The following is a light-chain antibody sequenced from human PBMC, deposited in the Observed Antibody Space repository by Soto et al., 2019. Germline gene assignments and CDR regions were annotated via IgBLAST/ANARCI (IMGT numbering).Light chain of an antibody. CDR2: DNN. V-gene: IGLV1-51*01. Sequence: QSVLTQSPSVSAAPGQKVTISCCGSSSNIGNNYVSWYQQLPGTAPKLLIYDNNKRPSGIPDRFSGSKSGTSGTLDITGLQTGDEADYYCATWDGSLPGEVFGGGPKLTVL. J-gene: IGLJ2*01. CDR3: ATWDGSLPGEV. CDR1: SSNIGNNY.